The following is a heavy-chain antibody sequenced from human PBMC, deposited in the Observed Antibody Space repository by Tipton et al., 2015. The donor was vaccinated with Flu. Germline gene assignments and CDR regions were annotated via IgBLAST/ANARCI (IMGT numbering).Heavy chain of an antibody. CDR1: GFSLKSHA. J-gene: IGHJ3*01. V-gene: IGHV3-30-3*01. CDR3: ARRGEFYTGASGSFAFDL. CDR2: SSSDGSRQ. Sequence: SLRLSCAASGFSLKSHAMYWVRQAPGKGLDWVAVSSSDGSRQNYADSVKGRFTTSRDNSYNMVHLQMDSLTPEDTAVYYCARRGEFYTGASGSFAFDLWGQGTMVTVSS. D-gene: IGHD3-22*01.